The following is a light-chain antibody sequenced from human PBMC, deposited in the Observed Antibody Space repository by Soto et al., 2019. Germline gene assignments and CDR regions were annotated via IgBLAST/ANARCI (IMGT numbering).Light chain of an antibody. Sequence: EIVLTPSPGTLSLSPGERATLSCRASQSVSSSYLAWYRQKPGQAPRLLIYGASSRATGIPDRFSGSGSGTDFTLTISRLEPEDFAVYYCQQYGSSLTWTFGQGTKVDIK. V-gene: IGKV3-20*01. CDR1: QSVSSSY. CDR2: GAS. CDR3: QQYGSSLTWT. J-gene: IGKJ1*01.